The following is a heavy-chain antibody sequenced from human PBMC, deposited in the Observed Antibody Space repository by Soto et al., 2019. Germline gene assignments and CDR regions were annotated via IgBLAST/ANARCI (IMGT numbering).Heavy chain of an antibody. CDR3: ARDLSLNYYDSSAVDY. V-gene: IGHV3-11*06. Sequence: QVQLVESGGGLVKPGGSLRLSCAASGFTFSDYYMSWIRQAPGKGLEWVSYISSSSSYTNYADSVKGRFTISRDNAKNSLYLQMNSLRAEDTAVYYCARDLSLNYYDSSAVDYWGQGTLVTVSS. CDR2: ISSSSSYT. J-gene: IGHJ4*02. CDR1: GFTFSDYY. D-gene: IGHD3-22*01.